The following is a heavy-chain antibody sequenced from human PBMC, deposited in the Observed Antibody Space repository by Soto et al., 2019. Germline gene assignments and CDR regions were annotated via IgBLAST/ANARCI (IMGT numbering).Heavy chain of an antibody. CDR1: GFTFSSYW. CDR2: IKQDGSEK. D-gene: IGHD3-22*01. CDR3: ARERYYDSRGCLDY. J-gene: IGHJ4*02. V-gene: IGHV3-7*01. Sequence: PGGSLRLSCAASGFTFSSYWMSWVRQAPGKGLEWVANIKQDGSEKYYVDSVKGRFTISRDNAKNSLYLQMNSLRAEDTAVYYCARERYYDSRGCLDYWGQGSLVTVSS.